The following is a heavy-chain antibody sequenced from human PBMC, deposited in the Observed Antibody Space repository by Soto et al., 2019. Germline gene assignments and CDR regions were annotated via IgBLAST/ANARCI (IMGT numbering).Heavy chain of an antibody. CDR1: GFTFSNYG. CDR3: ASDLVGASDSYSLDV. Sequence: GSLRLSCAASGFTFSNYGMHWVRQAPGKGLEWVAIIWHDGNNKYYADSVRGRFIISRDNSKNRLYLQMNSLRAEDTAVYYCASDLVGASDSYSLDVWGQGTPVTVSS. D-gene: IGHD1-26*01. CDR2: IWHDGNNK. J-gene: IGHJ6*02. V-gene: IGHV3-33*01.